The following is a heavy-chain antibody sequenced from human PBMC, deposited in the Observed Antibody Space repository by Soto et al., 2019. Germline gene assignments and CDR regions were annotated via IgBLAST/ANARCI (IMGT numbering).Heavy chain of an antibody. J-gene: IGHJ4*02. CDR3: ATPACAATWCSPSHNLDH. V-gene: IGHV1-69*04. Sequence: SVKVSCKTSGGTFVRHVISWVRQAPGQGPEWMGKINPLSGISNYAQKFQDRVTFTADTDSSTAYMELSSLRSDDTAVYYCATPACAATWCSPSHNLDHWGQGTLVTVSS. CDR1: GGTFVRHV. CDR2: INPLSGIS. D-gene: IGHD2-2*01.